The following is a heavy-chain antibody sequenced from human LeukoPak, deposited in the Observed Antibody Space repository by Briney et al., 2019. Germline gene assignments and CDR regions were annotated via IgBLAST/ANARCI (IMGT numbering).Heavy chain of an antibody. CDR1: GFTFNSYS. CDR2: ISGSNSYI. D-gene: IGHD3-10*01. V-gene: IGHV3-21*01. Sequence: GGSLRLSCAASGFTFNSYSMNWVRQAPGKGLEWVSSISGSNSYIYYADSVKGRFTISRDNAKNSLYLQMNSLRAEDTAVYYCARSELGYNYHYMDVWGKGTTVTISS. CDR3: ARSELGYNYHYMDV. J-gene: IGHJ6*03.